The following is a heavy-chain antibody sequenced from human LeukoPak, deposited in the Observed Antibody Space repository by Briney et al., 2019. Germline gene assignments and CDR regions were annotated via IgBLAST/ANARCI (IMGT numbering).Heavy chain of an antibody. D-gene: IGHD2-15*01. Sequence: GASLNISCKGSGYSFTSYWIGGGRQMPGKGLEWMGIIYSSGSDSRYRPSFQSQNTISAQKSISTAYMQWSSLKASDYAMYYCARRYCSGGSCYSGSADAFYIWGQGTMVTVFS. CDR2: IYSSGSDS. V-gene: IGHV5-51*01. CDR1: GYSFTSYW. CDR3: ARRYCSGGSCYSGSADAFYI. J-gene: IGHJ3*02.